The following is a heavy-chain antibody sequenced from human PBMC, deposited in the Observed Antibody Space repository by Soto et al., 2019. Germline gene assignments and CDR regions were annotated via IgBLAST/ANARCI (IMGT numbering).Heavy chain of an antibody. CDR3: AYIVGSRGSFDY. J-gene: IGHJ4*02. V-gene: IGHV2-5*01. D-gene: IGHD6-25*01. CDR1: GFSLTTSGVS. CDR2: IYWNDDK. Sequence: QINLKESGPTLVKPTQTLTLTCNFSGFSLTTSGVSVGWIRQPPGKALEWLASIYWNDDKRYSPSLNSRLTLTKDNSKKQVVLTMTNMDPVDTATYYCAYIVGSRGSFDYWGQVTLVTVSS.